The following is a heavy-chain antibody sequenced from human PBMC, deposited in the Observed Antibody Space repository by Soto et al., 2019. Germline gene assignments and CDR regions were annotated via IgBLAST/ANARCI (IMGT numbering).Heavy chain of an antibody. D-gene: IGHD6-19*01. CDR2: IWPDESTK. J-gene: IGHJ4*02. CDR3: ATLGSGYLDY. Sequence: QVQLVESGGGVVQPGGSLRLSCAASGFTFSTNGIHWVRQALGKGLEWVAVIWPDESTKYYADSVKGRFTISRDNSKNTVYLQMNSLRAEDSAVYHCATLGSGYLDYWGQGTLVTVSS. V-gene: IGHV3-33*01. CDR1: GFTFSTNG.